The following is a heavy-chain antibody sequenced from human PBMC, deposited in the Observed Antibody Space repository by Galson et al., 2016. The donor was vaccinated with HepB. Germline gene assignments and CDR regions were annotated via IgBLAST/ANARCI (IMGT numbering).Heavy chain of an antibody. CDR1: GFTFSSYG. CDR2: ISYDGTNT. J-gene: IGHJ4*02. V-gene: IGHV3-30*18. Sequence: SLRLSCAASGFTFSSYGMHWVRQAPGKGLEWVAVISYDGTNTYYADSVKGRFTISRDNSKNTVYLQMNSLRAEDTAVYYCAKDLAIQLLYYFHYWGQGMLVTVSS. CDR3: AKDLAIQLLYYFHY. D-gene: IGHD5-18*01.